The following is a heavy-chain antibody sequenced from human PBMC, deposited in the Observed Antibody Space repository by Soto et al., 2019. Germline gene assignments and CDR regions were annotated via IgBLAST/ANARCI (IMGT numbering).Heavy chain of an antibody. D-gene: IGHD1-1*01. J-gene: IGHJ4*02. V-gene: IGHV3-23*01. Sequence: EVQLLESGGGLVQPGGSLRLSCAVSGFSFSTYGVTWVRQAPGKGLEWVSGVSGGSGVTHYADSVKGRFTITGDNSKNTVYLHMNSLRVEDTAVYYCTKWNGYGDYWGQGTLVTVSS. CDR3: TKWNGYGDY. CDR1: GFSFSTYG. CDR2: VSGGSGVT.